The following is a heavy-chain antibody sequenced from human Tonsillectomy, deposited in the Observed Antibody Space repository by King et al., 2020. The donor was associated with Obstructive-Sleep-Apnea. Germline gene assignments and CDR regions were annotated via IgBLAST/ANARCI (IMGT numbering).Heavy chain of an antibody. Sequence: VQLVESGGGLVQPGGSLRLSCAASGFTFSTYAMSWVRQAPGKGLEWVSAISDSGDTTYYADSVKGRFTISRDNSKNTLYLQISSLRVEDTAVFYCATKALRFFDWLSEGDGLDIWGQGTMVTVSS. J-gene: IGHJ3*02. V-gene: IGHV3-23*04. CDR2: ISDSGDTT. CDR1: GFTFSTYA. CDR3: ATKALRFFDWLSEGDGLDI. D-gene: IGHD3-9*01.